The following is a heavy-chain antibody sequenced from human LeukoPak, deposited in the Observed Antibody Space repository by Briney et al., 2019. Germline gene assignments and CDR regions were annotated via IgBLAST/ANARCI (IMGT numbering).Heavy chain of an antibody. V-gene: IGHV3-30-3*01. J-gene: IGHJ4*02. CDR1: GFTFSSYA. D-gene: IGHD3-22*01. CDR2: ISYDGSNK. CDR3: ARDSVYSYDSSGYYEYIDY. Sequence: GGSLRLSCAASGFTFSSYAMHWVRQTPGKGLEWVAVISYDGSNKYYADSVKGRFTISRDNAKNSLYLQMNSLRAEDTAVYYCARDSVYSYDSSGYYEYIDYWGQGTLVTVSS.